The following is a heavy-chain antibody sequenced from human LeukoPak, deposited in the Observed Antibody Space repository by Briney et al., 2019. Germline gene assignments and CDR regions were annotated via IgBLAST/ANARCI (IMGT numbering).Heavy chain of an antibody. V-gene: IGHV3-21*01. J-gene: IGHJ4*02. CDR3: ARSDTFGGIFDY. CDR2: ISSSSSYI. D-gene: IGHD3-16*01. CDR1: GFTFSDYY. Sequence: GGSLRLSCAASGFTFSDYYMNWVRQAPGKGLEWVSSISSSSSYIYYADSVKGRFTISRDNAKNSLYLQMNSLRAEDTAVYYCARSDTFGGIFDYWGQGTLVTVSS.